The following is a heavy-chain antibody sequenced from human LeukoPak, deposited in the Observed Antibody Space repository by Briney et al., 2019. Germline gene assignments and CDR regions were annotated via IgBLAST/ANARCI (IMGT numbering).Heavy chain of an antibody. CDR1: GFTFSSYA. V-gene: IGHV3-23*01. CDR2: ISGSGGST. J-gene: IGHJ4*02. CDR3: AKEVGYCSSTSCYSYPYYFDY. D-gene: IGHD2-2*01. Sequence: GGSLRLSCAASGFTFSSYAMSWVRQAPGKGLEWVSAISGSGGSTYYADSVKGRLTISRDNSKNTLYLQMNSLRAEDTAVYYCAKEVGYCSSTSCYSYPYYFDYWGQGTLVTVSS.